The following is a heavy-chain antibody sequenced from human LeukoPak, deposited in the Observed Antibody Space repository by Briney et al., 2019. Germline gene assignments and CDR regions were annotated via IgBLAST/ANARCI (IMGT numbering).Heavy chain of an antibody. J-gene: IGHJ4*02. D-gene: IGHD2-21*02. Sequence: AGGSLRLSCAASGFTFSSYGMSWVRQAAGKGLEWVSGISSSGGSTYYADSVKGRFTISRDKSKNTLYLQMNSLRAEDTALYYCAKGVHDFSYYFDYWGQGTLVTVSS. CDR1: GFTFSSYG. CDR2: ISSSGGST. V-gene: IGHV3-23*01. CDR3: AKGVHDFSYYFDY.